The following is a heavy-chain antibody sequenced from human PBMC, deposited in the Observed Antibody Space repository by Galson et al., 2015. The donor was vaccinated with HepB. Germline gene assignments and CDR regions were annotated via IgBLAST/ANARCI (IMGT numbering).Heavy chain of an antibody. V-gene: IGHV3-30*03. Sequence: SLRLSCAASGFTFSDYYMSWIRQAPGKGLEWVAVISYDGSNKYYADSVKGRFTISRDNSKNTLYLQMNSLRAEDTAVYYCARGLIAAAGFDYWGQGTLVTVSS. CDR3: ARGLIAAAGFDY. J-gene: IGHJ4*02. D-gene: IGHD6-13*01. CDR1: GFTFSDYY. CDR2: ISYDGSNK.